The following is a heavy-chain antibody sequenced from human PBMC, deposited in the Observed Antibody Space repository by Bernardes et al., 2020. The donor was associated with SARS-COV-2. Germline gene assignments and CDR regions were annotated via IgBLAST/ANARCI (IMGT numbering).Heavy chain of an antibody. V-gene: IGHV4-59*01. CDR1: GGSINNYY. CDR3: ARGSWFGEGSDTFNL. J-gene: IGHJ3*01. D-gene: IGHD3-10*01. CDR2: IYYSGST. Sequence: ATLSPTCTVSGGSINNYYWSWIRQPPGKGLEWIGYIYYSGSTNYSPSLKRRVTISFDTSKNQVFLNLTSVTAADTAVYFCARGSWFGEGSDTFNLWGQGTMVTVSS.